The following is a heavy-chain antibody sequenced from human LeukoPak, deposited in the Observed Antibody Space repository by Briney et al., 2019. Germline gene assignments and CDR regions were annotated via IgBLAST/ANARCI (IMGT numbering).Heavy chain of an antibody. CDR3: ARGADWFDP. CDR1: GGSISSYY. Sequence: PSETLSLTCTVSGGSISSYYWSWIRQPPGKGLEWIGYIYYSGSTNYNPSLESRVTISVDTSKNQFFLKLSSVTAADTAVYYCARGADWFDPWGQGTLVTVSS. J-gene: IGHJ5*02. V-gene: IGHV4-59*01. CDR2: IYYSGST.